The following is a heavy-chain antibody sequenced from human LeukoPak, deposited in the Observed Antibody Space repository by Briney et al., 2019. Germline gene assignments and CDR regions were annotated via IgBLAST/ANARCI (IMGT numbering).Heavy chain of an antibody. CDR1: GFTFSSYG. D-gene: IGHD2-15*01. CDR3: VRDIKWSLDY. V-gene: IGHV3-7*03. J-gene: IGHJ4*01. Sequence: GGSLRLSCAASGFTFSSYGMHWVRQAPGKGLETVAHIGPNGNDQYYVDSMRGRFTISRDNARNSLYLQMTSLSVEDTAVYYCVRDIKWSLDYWGQGTLVTVSS. CDR2: IGPNGNDQ.